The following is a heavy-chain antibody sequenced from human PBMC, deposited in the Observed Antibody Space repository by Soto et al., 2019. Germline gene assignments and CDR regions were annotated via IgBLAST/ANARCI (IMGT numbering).Heavy chain of an antibody. CDR1: SGSISSSSYY. J-gene: IGHJ5*02. D-gene: IGHD2-2*01. V-gene: IGHV4-39*01. CDR3: ARPLTSWNKTTTWFDP. Sequence: SETRSLACTVSSGSISSSSYYWGWIRQPPGKGLEWIGSIYYSGIDHSKPCLKSRVTISVDTSNNQFSLKLSSVTAADTAVYYCARPLTSWNKTTTWFDPLGQGTLVTVSS. CDR2: IYYSGID.